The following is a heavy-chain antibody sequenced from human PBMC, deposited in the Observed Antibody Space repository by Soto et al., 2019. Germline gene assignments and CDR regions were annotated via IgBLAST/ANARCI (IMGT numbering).Heavy chain of an antibody. CDR3: ARDHREFTYYYYGRDV. CDR2: IDHSGST. CDR1: GGSISSSNW. V-gene: IGHV4-4*02. D-gene: IGHD3-10*01. J-gene: IGHJ6*02. Sequence: QVQLQESGPGLVKPSGTLSLTCAVSGGSISSSNWWSWVRQPPGKGLEWIGEIDHSGSTNYNQSLKSRVTIAVDKSKNQFSLKLSSVTAADTAVYYCARDHREFTYYYYGRDVWGQGTTVTVSS.